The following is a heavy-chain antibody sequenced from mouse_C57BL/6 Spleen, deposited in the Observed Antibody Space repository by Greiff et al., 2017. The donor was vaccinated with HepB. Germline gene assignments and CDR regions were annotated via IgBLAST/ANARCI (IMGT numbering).Heavy chain of an antibody. CDR1: GYTFTSYW. J-gene: IGHJ1*03. CDR3: ARWDYTWYFDV. V-gene: IGHV1-53*01. D-gene: IGHD2-4*01. CDR2: INPSNGGT. Sequence: VKQSCKASGYTFTSYWMHWVKQRPGQGLEWIGNINPSNGGTNYNEKFKSKATLTVDKSSSTAYMQLSSLTSEDSAVYYCARWDYTWYFDVWGTGTTVTVSS.